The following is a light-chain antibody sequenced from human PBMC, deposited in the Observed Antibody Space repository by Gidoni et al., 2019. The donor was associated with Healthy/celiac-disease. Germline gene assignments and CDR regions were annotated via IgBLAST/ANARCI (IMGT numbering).Light chain of an antibody. CDR2: LCS. CDR1: QSLLHSNGYNY. Sequence: DIVMTQSPLSLPVTPGEPASISCRSSQSLLHSNGYNYLDWYLQKPGQSPQLLIYLCSNRASGVPDRFSGSGSGTDFTLKISRVEAADVGVYYCMQTLQTPLTFGGGTKVEIK. J-gene: IGKJ4*01. CDR3: MQTLQTPLT. V-gene: IGKV2-28*01.